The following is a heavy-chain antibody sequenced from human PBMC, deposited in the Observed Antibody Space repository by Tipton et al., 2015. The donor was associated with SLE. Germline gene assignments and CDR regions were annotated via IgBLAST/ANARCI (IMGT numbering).Heavy chain of an antibody. Sequence: LRLSCTVSGGSINSGTYYWGWIRQPPGKGLEWIGSINYSGSTYYKPSLKSRVTISVDMSKNQFSLKLSSVTAADTAVYYGAKARASQPHFDYSGQGTLVTVSP. CDR3: AKARASQPHFDY. CDR2: INYSGST. J-gene: IGHJ4*02. CDR1: GGSINSGTYY. D-gene: IGHD3-10*01. V-gene: IGHV4-39*07.